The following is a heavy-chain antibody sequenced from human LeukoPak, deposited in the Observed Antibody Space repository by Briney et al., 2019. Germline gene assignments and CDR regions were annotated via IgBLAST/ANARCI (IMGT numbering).Heavy chain of an antibody. Sequence: PSETLSLTCTVSGGSISSSTYYWGWIRHPPGKGLEWIGSIFYSGSTYYNPSLQSRGTISVSTSKNQFSLKLSSVTAADTAVYYCARQTKQIVREVLAYWGQGTLVTVSS. J-gene: IGHJ4*02. CDR2: IFYSGST. CDR3: ARQTKQIVREVLAY. CDR1: GGSISSSTYY. V-gene: IGHV4-39*01. D-gene: IGHD6-6*01.